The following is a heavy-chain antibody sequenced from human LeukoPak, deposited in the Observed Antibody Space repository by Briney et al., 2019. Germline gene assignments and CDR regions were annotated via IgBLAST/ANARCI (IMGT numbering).Heavy chain of an antibody. D-gene: IGHD6-19*01. CDR2: IHHSGST. Sequence: PSETLSLTCTVSGGSISSSNYYWGWIRQPPGKGLRWIGSIHHSGSTYYNPSLKSRVTISVDTSKNQFSLKLSSVTAADTAVYYCARTSSSGLVGGYYFDYWGQGTLITVSS. J-gene: IGHJ4*02. V-gene: IGHV4-39*07. CDR3: ARTSSSGLVGGYYFDY. CDR1: GGSISSSNYY.